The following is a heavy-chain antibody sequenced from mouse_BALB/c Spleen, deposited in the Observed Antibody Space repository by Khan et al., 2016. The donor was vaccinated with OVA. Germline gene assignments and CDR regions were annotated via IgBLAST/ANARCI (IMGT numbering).Heavy chain of an antibody. D-gene: IGHD1-3*01. V-gene: IGHV3-2*02. CDR2: ISYSGST. CDR3: ASELGRYYAMDY. CDR1: GYSITSDYA. Sequence: PGLVKPSQSLSLTCTVTGYSITSDYAWNWIRQFPGNKLEWMGYISYSGSTTYNPSLKSRISITRDTSKDQFFLQLKSVTSEDTARYYCASELGRYYAMDYWGQGTSVTVSS. J-gene: IGHJ4*01.